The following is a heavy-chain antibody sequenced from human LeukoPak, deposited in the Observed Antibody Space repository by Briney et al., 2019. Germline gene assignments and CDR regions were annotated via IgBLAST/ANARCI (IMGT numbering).Heavy chain of an antibody. CDR1: GFTFRTYG. J-gene: IGHJ4*02. Sequence: SGGSLRLSCAASGFTFRTYGMHWVRQAPGKGREWVTHIASDGSNKAYGDSVRGRFTVSRDNAKNTVYLQMNSLRAEDTAVYYCAKGGPPEDDYWGQGTLVTVSS. CDR2: IASDGSNK. CDR3: AKGGPPEDDY. D-gene: IGHD1-14*01. V-gene: IGHV3-30*02.